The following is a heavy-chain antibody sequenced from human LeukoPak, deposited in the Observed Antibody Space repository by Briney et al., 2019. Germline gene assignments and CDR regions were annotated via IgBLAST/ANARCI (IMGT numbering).Heavy chain of an antibody. D-gene: IGHD2-2*01. Sequence: PGRSLRLSCAASGFTLSSYGMHWVRQAPGKGLEWVAVISYDGSNKYYADSVKGRFTISRDNSKSTLYLQMNSLRAEDTAVYYCAKLSSTSWTFDYWGQGTLVTVSS. CDR2: ISYDGSNK. V-gene: IGHV3-30*18. J-gene: IGHJ4*02. CDR3: AKLSSTSWTFDY. CDR1: GFTLSSYG.